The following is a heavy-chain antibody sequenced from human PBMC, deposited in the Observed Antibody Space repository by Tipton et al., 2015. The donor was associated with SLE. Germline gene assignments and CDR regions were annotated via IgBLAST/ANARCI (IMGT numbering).Heavy chain of an antibody. CDR2: INPSGGST. CDR1: GYTFTSYC. CDR3: ARDGRDYDSSAYSQSLVYFEY. J-gene: IGHJ4*02. Sequence: QVQLVQSGAEVKKPGASVKVSCKASGYTFTSYCLHWVRQAPGQGLEWMGIIINPSGGSTKYAQKFQGRVTLTRDSSTSTVYMELSSLTYDDTAVYFCARDGRDYDSSAYSQSLVYFEYWGQGTLVTVSS. D-gene: IGHD3-22*01. V-gene: IGHV1-46*01.